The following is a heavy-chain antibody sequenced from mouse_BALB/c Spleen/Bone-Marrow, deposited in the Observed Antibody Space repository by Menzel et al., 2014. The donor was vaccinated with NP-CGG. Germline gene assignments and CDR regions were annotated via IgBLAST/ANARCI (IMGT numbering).Heavy chain of an antibody. CDR2: IWSGGST. CDR3: ARNSHYYGHYYAMDY. J-gene: IGHJ4*01. V-gene: IGHV2-2*02. Sequence: QVQLQQSGPGLVQPSQSLSITCTVSGFSLTSYGVHWVRQFPGKGLEWLGVIWSGGSTDYNAAFISRLSISKDNSKSXVFFKMNSLQANDTAIYYCARNSHYYGHYYAMDYWGQGTSVTVSS. D-gene: IGHD1-2*01. CDR1: GFSLTSYG.